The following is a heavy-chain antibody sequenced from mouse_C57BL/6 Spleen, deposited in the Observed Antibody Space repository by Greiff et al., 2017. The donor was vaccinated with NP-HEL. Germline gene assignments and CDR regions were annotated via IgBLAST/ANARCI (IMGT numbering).Heavy chain of an antibody. Sequence: QVQLQQPGAELVRPGSSVKLSCKASGYTFTSYWMHWVKQRPIQGLEWIGNIDPSDSETHYNQKFKDKATLTVDKSSSTAYMQRSSLTAEDSAVYYCAREGELAGKGAWFAYWGQGTLVTVSA. J-gene: IGHJ3*01. CDR1: GYTFTSYW. CDR3: AREGELAGKGAWFAY. V-gene: IGHV1-52*01. D-gene: IGHD4-1*01. CDR2: IDPSDSET.